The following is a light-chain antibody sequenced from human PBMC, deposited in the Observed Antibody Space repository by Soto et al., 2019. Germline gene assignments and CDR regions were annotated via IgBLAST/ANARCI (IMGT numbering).Light chain of an antibody. J-gene: IGKJ2*01. CDR3: QQYYSTPYT. Sequence: DIVMTQSPDSLAVSPGERATINCKSSQSVFYSSNNKNYLAWYQQKPRQPPKLLIYWASTRESGVPDRFSGSGSGTDFTLTISSLQAEDVAVYYCQQYYSTPYTFGQGTKLEIK. V-gene: IGKV4-1*01. CDR1: QSVFYSSNNKNY. CDR2: WAS.